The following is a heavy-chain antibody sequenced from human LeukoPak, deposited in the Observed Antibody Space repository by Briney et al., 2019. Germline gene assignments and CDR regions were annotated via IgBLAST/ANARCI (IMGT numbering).Heavy chain of an antibody. CDR2: IYPGESIYASENT. Sequence: PSETLSLTCSVSGVSISAYYWSWIRQPAGKGMEWIGRIYPGESIYASENTNYNPPLNSRVSMSGDTSKNQVSLKLRSVAAADTAVYYCARDPTTVTTIFDSWGQGTLVTVSS. V-gene: IGHV4-4*07. CDR1: GVSISAYY. D-gene: IGHD4-17*01. CDR3: ARDPTTVTTIFDS. J-gene: IGHJ4*02.